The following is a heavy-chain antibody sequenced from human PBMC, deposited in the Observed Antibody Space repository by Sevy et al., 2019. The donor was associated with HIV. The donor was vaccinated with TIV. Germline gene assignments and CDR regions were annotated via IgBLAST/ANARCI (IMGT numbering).Heavy chain of an antibody. V-gene: IGHV3-23*01. CDR2: ISGSGGST. Sequence: GGSLRLSCAASGFTFSSYAMSWVRQAPGKGLEWVSAISGSGGSTYYADSVKGRFTISRDNSKNTLYLQMNSLRDEDTAVDYCAKRRGIAVAGTMDYWGQGTLVTVSS. CDR3: AKRRGIAVAGTMDY. D-gene: IGHD6-19*01. J-gene: IGHJ4*02. CDR1: GFTFSSYA.